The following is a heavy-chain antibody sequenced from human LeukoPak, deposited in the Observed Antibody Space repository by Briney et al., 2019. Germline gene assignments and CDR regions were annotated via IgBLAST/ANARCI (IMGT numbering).Heavy chain of an antibody. CDR3: AKRGVVIRVILVGFHKEAYYFDS. V-gene: IGHV3-23*01. CDR2: ISDSGGRT. D-gene: IGHD3-22*01. Sequence: GGSLRLSCGVSGITLSNYGMSWVRQAPGKGLEWVAGISDSGGRTYYADSVKGRFTISRDNPKNTLYLQMNSLRAEDTAVYFCAKRGVVIRVILVGFHKEAYYFDSWGQGALVTVSS. CDR1: GITLSNYG. J-gene: IGHJ4*02.